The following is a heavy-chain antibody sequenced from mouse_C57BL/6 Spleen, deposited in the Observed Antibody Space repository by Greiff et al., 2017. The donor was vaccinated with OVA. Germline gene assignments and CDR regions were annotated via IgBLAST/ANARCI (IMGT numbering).Heavy chain of an antibody. V-gene: IGHV1-5*01. CDR2: IYPGNSDT. Sequence: VQLQQSGTVLARPGASVKMSCKTSGYTFTSYWMHWVKQRPGQGLEWIGAIYPGNSDTSYNQKFKGKAKLTAVTSASTAYMELSSLTNEDSAVYYCTRSEDYDYDRGSSWFAYWGQGTLVTVSA. CDR3: TRSEDYDYDRGSSWFAY. D-gene: IGHD2-4*01. CDR1: GYTFTSYW. J-gene: IGHJ3*01.